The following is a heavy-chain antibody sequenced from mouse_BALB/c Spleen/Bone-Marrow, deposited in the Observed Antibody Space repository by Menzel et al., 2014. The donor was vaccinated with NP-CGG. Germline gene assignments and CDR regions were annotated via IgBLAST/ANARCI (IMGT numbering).Heavy chain of an antibody. V-gene: IGHV1-69*02. Sequence: VQLQQSGAELVRPGASVKLSCKASGYTFTSYWINWVKQRPGQGPEWIGNVYPSDSYTNYNQKFKDKATLTVDKSSSTAYMQLSSPTSEDSAVYFCTRAGNYGNYYAMDYWGQGTSVTVSS. CDR1: GYTFTSYW. CDR3: TRAGNYGNYYAMDY. D-gene: IGHD2-1*01. J-gene: IGHJ4*01. CDR2: VYPSDSYT.